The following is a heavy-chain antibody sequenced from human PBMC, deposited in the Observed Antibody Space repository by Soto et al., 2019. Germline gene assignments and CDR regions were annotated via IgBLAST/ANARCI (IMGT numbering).Heavy chain of an antibody. J-gene: IGHJ5*02. CDR1: GFTFSRYA. CDR3: AKVGYYGSGLFDP. V-gene: IGHV3-23*01. Sequence: EVQLLESGGGLVQPGGSLRLSCAASGFTFSRYAMSWVRQAPGKGLEWVSAISGSGGSTYYADSVKGRFTISRDNSENASKLQMTSHRAEDTPVYYCAKVGYYGSGLFDPWGQGTLVTVSS. CDR2: ISGSGGST. D-gene: IGHD3-10*01.